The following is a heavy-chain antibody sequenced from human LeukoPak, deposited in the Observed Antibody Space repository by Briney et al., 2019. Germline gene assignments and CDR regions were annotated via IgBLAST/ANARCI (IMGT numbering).Heavy chain of an antibody. D-gene: IGHD3-22*01. CDR3: ANGYYYDSSGYYATGPFDY. CDR1: GFTFSSYG. J-gene: IGHJ4*02. CDR2: IRYGGSNK. Sequence: PGGSLRLFCAASGFTFSSYGMHWVRQAPGKGLEWVAFIRYGGSNKYYADSVKGRFTISRDNSKNTLYLQMNSLRAEDTAVYYCANGYYYDSSGYYATGPFDYWGQGTLVTVSS. V-gene: IGHV3-30*02.